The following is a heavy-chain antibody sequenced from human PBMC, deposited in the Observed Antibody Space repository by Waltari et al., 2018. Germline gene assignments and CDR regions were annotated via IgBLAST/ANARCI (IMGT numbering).Heavy chain of an antibody. J-gene: IGHJ6*03. V-gene: IGHV1-69*12. CDR3: ASGSVVPAAMEGDYYYYYYMDV. CDR2: IIPIFGTA. D-gene: IGHD2-2*01. CDR1: GGTFSSYA. Sequence: QVQLVQSGAEVKKPGSSVKVSCKASGGTFSSYAISWVRQAPGQGLEWMGGIIPIFGTANYAQKFQGRVTITADESTSTAYMELSSLRSEDTAVYYCASGSVVPAAMEGDYYYYYYMDVWGKGTTVTVSS.